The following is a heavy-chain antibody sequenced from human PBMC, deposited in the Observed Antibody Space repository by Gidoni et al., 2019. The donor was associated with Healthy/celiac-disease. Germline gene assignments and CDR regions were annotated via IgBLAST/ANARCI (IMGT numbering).Heavy chain of an antibody. CDR1: GFTFSSYG. CDR3: ASSGEQLEPIDY. V-gene: IGHV3-33*01. J-gene: IGHJ4*02. D-gene: IGHD6-6*01. Sequence: QVQLVESGGGVVQPGRSLRLSCAASGFTFSSYGMHWVRQAPGKGLEWVAVIWYDGSNKYYADSVKGRFTISRDNSKNTLYLQMNSLRAEDTAVYYCASSGEQLEPIDYWGQGTLVTVSS. CDR2: IWYDGSNK.